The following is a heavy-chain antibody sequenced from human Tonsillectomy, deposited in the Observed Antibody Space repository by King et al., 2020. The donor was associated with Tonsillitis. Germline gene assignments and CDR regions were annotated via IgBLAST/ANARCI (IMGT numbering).Heavy chain of an antibody. CDR1: GGSISSGDYY. V-gene: IGHV4-30-4*01. CDR2: IYYSGST. Sequence: QLQESGPGLVKPSQTLSLTCTVSGGSISSGDYYWSWIRQPPGKGLEWIGYIYYSGSTYYNPSLKSRVTISVDTSKNQFSLKLSSLTAADTAVYYCARERWSGGSCYSGYHYGMDVWGQGTTVTVSS. CDR3: ARERWSGGSCYSGYHYGMDV. D-gene: IGHD2-15*01. J-gene: IGHJ6*02.